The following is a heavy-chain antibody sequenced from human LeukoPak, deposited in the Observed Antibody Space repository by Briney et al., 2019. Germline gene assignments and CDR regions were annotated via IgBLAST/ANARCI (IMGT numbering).Heavy chain of an antibody. Sequence: GGSLRLSCAASGFTFSSYGMHWVRQAPGKGLEWVAFIRYDGSNKYYADSVKGRFTISRDNSKNTLYLQMNSLRAEDTAVYYCAKVFRITISPFDYWGQGTLVTVSS. V-gene: IGHV3-30*02. D-gene: IGHD3-3*01. CDR1: GFTFSSYG. CDR3: AKVFRITISPFDY. CDR2: IRYDGSNK. J-gene: IGHJ4*02.